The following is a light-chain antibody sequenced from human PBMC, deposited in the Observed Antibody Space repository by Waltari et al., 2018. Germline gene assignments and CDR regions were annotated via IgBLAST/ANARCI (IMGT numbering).Light chain of an antibody. J-gene: IGKJ2*01. V-gene: IGKV3-15*01. Sequence: ETVMTQSPATLSVSPGGRATLPCRASQRLGTNFAWYQQKPGQAPRLLIYGASSRATGVPARFSGSGSGTDFTLTISSLQSEDFVVYYCQQYNNWPLYTFGQGTKLEI. CDR2: GAS. CDR1: QRLGTN. CDR3: QQYNNWPLYT.